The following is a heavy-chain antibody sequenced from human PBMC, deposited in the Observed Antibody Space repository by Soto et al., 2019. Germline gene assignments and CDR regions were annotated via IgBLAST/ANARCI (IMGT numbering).Heavy chain of an antibody. D-gene: IGHD4-17*01. CDR2: IYYSGST. V-gene: IGHV4-39*01. Sequence: ASETLSLTCTVSGGSISSSSYYWGWIRQPPGKGLEWIGSIYYSGSTYYNPSLKSRVTISVDTSKNQFSLKLSSVTAADTAVYYCASSYGGNSFYYYGMDVWGQGTTVTVS. CDR3: ASSYGGNSFYYYGMDV. CDR1: GGSISSSSYY. J-gene: IGHJ6*02.